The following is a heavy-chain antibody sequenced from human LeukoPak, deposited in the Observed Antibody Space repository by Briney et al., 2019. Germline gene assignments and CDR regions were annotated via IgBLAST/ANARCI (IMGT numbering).Heavy chain of an antibody. CDR2: MSSDGSNK. CDR1: GFTFSSYA. D-gene: IGHD2-2*02. CDR3: ARGDDTQYCSSISCYTGFDY. Sequence: PGGSLRLSCVASGFTFSSYAMHWVRQAPGKGLEWVAVMSSDGSNKYYADSVKGRFTISRDTSKNTLYLQMNGLRAEDTSVYYCARGDDTQYCSSISCYTGFDYWGQGTLVTVSS. V-gene: IGHV3-30-3*01. J-gene: IGHJ4*02.